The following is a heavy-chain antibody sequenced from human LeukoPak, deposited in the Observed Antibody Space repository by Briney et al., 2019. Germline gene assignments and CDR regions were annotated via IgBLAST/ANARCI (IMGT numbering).Heavy chain of an antibody. CDR3: AKDRTMGATDAFDI. Sequence: GRSLRLSCAATGFTFDDYAMHWVRQAPGKGLEWVSGISWNSGSIGYADSVKGRFTISRDNAKNSLYLQMNSLRAEDTALYDCAKDRTMGATDAFDIWGQGTMVTVSS. D-gene: IGHD1-26*01. J-gene: IGHJ3*02. CDR2: ISWNSGSI. CDR1: GFTFDDYA. V-gene: IGHV3-9*01.